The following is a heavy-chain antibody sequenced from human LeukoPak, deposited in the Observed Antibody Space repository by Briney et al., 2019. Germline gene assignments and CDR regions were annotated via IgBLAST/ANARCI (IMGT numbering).Heavy chain of an antibody. V-gene: IGHV4-39*01. Sequence: SETLSLTCTVSGGSISSSSYYWGWIRQPPGKGLEWIGSIYYSGSTYYNPSLKSRVTISVDTSKNQFSLKLSSVTAADTAVYYCARASSGPYGFDYWGQGTLVTVSS. CDR2: IYYSGST. CDR3: ARASSGPYGFDY. CDR1: GGSISSSSYY. J-gene: IGHJ4*02. D-gene: IGHD3-22*01.